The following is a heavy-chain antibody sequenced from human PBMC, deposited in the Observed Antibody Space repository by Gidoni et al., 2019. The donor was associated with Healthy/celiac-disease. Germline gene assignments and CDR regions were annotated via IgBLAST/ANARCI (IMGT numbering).Heavy chain of an antibody. J-gene: IGHJ5*02. V-gene: IGHV4-61*02. Sequence: HVQLQESRPGLVKPSQTLSLTCPVSGGSISSGSNYWSWIRQPAGKGLEWIGRFYTSGSTNYNPALKSRVTISVDTSKNQFSLKLSSVTAADTAVYYCARDSSSWYSWFDPWGQGTLVTVSS. CDR2: FYTSGST. CDR3: ARDSSSWYSWFDP. D-gene: IGHD6-13*01. CDR1: GGSISSGSNY.